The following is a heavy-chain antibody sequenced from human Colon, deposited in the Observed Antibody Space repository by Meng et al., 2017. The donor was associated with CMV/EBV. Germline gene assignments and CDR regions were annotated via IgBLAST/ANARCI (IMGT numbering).Heavy chain of an antibody. Sequence: GESLKISCVASGFPFDFYAMHWVRQAPGKGLEWVSVISDSLYTNYGDPVKGRFTISRDNSKNTVFLQMNSLRADDTGIYFCAKIRKGGYCSGGSCFDTWGQGTQVTVSS. CDR2: ISDSLYT. D-gene: IGHD2-8*02. CDR3: AKIRKGGYCSGGSCFDT. CDR1: GFPFDFYA. V-gene: IGHV3-23*01. J-gene: IGHJ5*02.